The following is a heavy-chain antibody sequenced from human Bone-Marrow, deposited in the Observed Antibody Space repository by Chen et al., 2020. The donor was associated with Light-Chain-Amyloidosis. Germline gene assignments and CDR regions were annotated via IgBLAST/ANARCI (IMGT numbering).Heavy chain of an antibody. CDR2: IYPDDSDA. CDR3: ARRRDGYNFDY. CDR1: GETFPNYW. J-gene: IGHJ4*02. V-gene: IGHV5-51*01. Sequence: EVQLEQSGREEKKTGESPQNACKGCGETFPNYWTGWVRQMPGKGLEWMGVIYPDDSDARYSPSFEGQVTISADKSITTAYLQWRSLKASDTAMYYCARRRDGYNFDYWGQGTLVTVSS. D-gene: IGHD5-12*01.